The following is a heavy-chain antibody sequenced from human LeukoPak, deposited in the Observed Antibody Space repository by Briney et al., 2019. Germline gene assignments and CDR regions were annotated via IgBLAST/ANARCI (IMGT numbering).Heavy chain of an antibody. CDR2: ISAYNGNT. CDR1: GYTFTSYG. J-gene: IGHJ5*02. V-gene: IGHV1-18*01. D-gene: IGHD6-13*01. Sequence: ASVKVSCKASGYTFTSYGISWVRQAPGQGLEWMGWISAYNGNTNYAQKLQGRVTMTTDTSTSTAYMELRSLRSDDTAVYYCARASSSWSRDNWFDPWGQGTLATVSS. CDR3: ARASSSWSRDNWFDP.